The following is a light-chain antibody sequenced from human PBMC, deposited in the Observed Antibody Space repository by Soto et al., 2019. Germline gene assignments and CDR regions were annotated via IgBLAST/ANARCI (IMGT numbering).Light chain of an antibody. CDR2: EVS. Sequence: LTQPASVSGSPGQSITISCTGTSSDVGGYNYVSWYQQHPGKAPKLMIYEVSNRPSGVPNRFSGSKSGNTASLTISGLQAEDEADYYCSSYTSSARVFGTGTKVTVL. J-gene: IGLJ1*01. V-gene: IGLV2-14*01. CDR3: SSYTSSARV. CDR1: SSDVGGYNY.